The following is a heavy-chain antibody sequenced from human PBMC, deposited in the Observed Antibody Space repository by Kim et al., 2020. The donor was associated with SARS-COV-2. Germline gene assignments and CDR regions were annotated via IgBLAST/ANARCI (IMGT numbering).Heavy chain of an antibody. CDR1: GGSISGYF. J-gene: IGHJ4*02. V-gene: IGHV4-39*01. D-gene: IGHD1-7*01. Sequence: SETLSLTCNVYGGSISGYFCGWIRQPPGKGLEWIGSVSYIGNTHYNPSLKTRLTIPVDTSKNQLSLNLKSVTATDTAVYYCARGSSSGTNRLDSWGQGTLVTVSS. CDR2: VSYIGNT. CDR3: ARGSSSGTNRLDS.